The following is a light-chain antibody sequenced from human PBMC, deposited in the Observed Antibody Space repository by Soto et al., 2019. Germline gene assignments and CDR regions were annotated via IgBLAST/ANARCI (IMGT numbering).Light chain of an antibody. Sequence: QSALTQPPSASGFPGQSVTISCTGTSSDVGYYAYVSWCQQHPGKAPKLVIYEVTKRPSGVPDRVYASKSGNTASLTVSGLRAEDEADYYCSSYAGSNNFVFGSGTKLTVL. CDR3: SSYAGSNNFV. V-gene: IGLV2-8*01. CDR1: SSDVGYYAY. J-gene: IGLJ1*01. CDR2: EVT.